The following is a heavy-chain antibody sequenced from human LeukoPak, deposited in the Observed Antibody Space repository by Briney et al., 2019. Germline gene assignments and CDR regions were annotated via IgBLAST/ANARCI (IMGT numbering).Heavy chain of an antibody. CDR2: ITTYNGNT. CDR1: GYTFTNYD. J-gene: IGHJ4*02. Sequence: ASVKVSCKASGYTFTNYDISWVRQAPGQGLEWMGWITTYNGNTNYAQKLQDRVTMTTDTSTSTAYMELRSLRSDDTAVYHCARKYTSSWTLDYWGQGTLVTVFS. V-gene: IGHV1-18*01. CDR3: ARKYTSSWTLDY. D-gene: IGHD2-2*01.